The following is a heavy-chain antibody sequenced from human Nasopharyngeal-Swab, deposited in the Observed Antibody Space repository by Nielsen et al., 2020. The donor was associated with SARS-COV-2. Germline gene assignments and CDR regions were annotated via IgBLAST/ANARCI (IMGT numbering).Heavy chain of an antibody. D-gene: IGHD2-2*01. J-gene: IGHJ6*02. Sequence: SETLSLTCTVSGGSISSGDYYWSWIRQPPGKGLEWIGYIYYSGSTYYNPSLKSRVTISVDTSKNQFSLKLSSVTAADTAVYYCARGSPVYCSSTSCYGKYYYYGMDVWGQGTTVTVSS. V-gene: IGHV4-30-4*01. CDR3: ARGSPVYCSSTSCYGKYYYYGMDV. CDR1: GGSISSGDYY. CDR2: IYYSGST.